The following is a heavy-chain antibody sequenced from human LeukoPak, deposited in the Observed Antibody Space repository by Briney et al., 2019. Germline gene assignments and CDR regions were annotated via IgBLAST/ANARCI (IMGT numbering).Heavy chain of an antibody. CDR2: ISSSSSYI. J-gene: IGHJ3*02. CDR1: GFTISSYY. D-gene: IGHD6-13*01. V-gene: IGHV3-21*01. Sequence: PGGSLRLSCAGSGFTISSYYMNWVRQAPGKGLEWVSSISSSSSYIYYADSVKGRFTISRDNAKNSLYLQMNSLRAEDTAVYYCARGGAAAGIDAFDIWGHGTMVTVSS. CDR3: ARGGAAAGIDAFDI.